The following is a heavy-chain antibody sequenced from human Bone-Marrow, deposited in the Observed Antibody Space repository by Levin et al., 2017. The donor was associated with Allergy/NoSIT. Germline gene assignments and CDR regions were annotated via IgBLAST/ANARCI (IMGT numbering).Heavy chain of an antibody. D-gene: IGHD2-2*02. J-gene: IGHJ6*02. CDR1: GFTFSDYY. CDR3: ARGPVPAAIHYYYYGMDV. Sequence: GGSLRLSCAASGFTFSDYYMSWIRQAPGKGLEWVSYISSSGSTIYYADSVKGRFTISRDNAKNSLYLQMNSLRAEDTAVYYCARGPVPAAIHYYYYGMDVWGQGTTVTVSS. V-gene: IGHV3-11*01. CDR2: ISSSGSTI.